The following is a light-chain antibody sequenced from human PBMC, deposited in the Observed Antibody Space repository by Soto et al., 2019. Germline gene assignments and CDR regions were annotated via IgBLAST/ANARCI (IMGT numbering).Light chain of an antibody. Sequence: DIQMTQSPSSLSASVGDRVTITCQASQDISNYLNWYQQKPGKAPKLLTYDASNLETGGPSRFSGSGSGTDFTFTISSLQPEDIATDYCQQYDNLPPLTFGGGTKVEIK. V-gene: IGKV1-33*01. CDR2: DAS. CDR1: QDISNY. CDR3: QQYDNLPPLT. J-gene: IGKJ4*01.